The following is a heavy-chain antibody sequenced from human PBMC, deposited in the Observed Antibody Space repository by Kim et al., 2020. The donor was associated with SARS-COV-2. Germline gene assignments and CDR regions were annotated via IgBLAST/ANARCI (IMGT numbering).Heavy chain of an antibody. CDR1: GFIFSGPT. CDR2: IRSKPKNYAT. J-gene: IGHJ4*02. D-gene: IGHD3-9*01. V-gene: IGHV3-73*01. Sequence: GGSLRLSCAASGFIFSGPTIHWVRQASGKGLEWVGRIRSKPKNYATEYAVSVKGRFTVSRDDSKNTAYLQMNGLKTEDTAVYYCATYIDYFFNYWGQGIL. CDR3: ATYIDYFFNY.